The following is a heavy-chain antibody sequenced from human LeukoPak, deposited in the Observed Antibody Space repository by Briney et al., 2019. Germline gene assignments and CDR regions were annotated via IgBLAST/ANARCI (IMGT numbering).Heavy chain of an antibody. Sequence: GGSLRLSCAASGFTFSSYGMHWVRQAPGKGLEWVAVISYDGSNKYYADSVKGRFTISRDNSKNTLYLQMNSLRAEDAAVYYCARGPYSSSYGVYYYGMDVWGQGTTVTVSS. D-gene: IGHD6-6*01. CDR2: ISYDGSNK. J-gene: IGHJ6*02. V-gene: IGHV3-30*03. CDR3: ARGPYSSSYGVYYYGMDV. CDR1: GFTFSSYG.